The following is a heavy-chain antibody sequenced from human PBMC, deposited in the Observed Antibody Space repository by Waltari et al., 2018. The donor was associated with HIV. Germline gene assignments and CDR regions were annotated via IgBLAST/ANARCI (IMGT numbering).Heavy chain of an antibody. CDR1: GFIFSGDS. V-gene: IGHV3-21*01. CDR3: ARVGCSSTSCYTFDF. D-gene: IGHD2-2*02. J-gene: IGHJ4*02. CDR2: ISGGGNYI. Sequence: EVQLVESGGGMVKPGESLKLSCAASGFIFSGDSVKWFRQAPGKGLEWVSSISGGGNYIFYADAVKGRFTISRDNAKNSLYLQLSGLRAEDAAVYYCARVGCSSTSCYTFDFWGQGALVTVSS.